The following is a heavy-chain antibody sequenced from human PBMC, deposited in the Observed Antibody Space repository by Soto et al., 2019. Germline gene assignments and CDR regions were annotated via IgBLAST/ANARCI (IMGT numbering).Heavy chain of an antibody. CDR3: VSDETQLERRPSYGKDV. V-gene: IGHV3-33*01. D-gene: IGHD1-1*01. Sequence: QMQLEESGGGVVQPGRSLRLSCVASGFTFSHYGMHWVRQAPGKGLEWVAVIWHHGGNKYYADSVKGRFTISRDHDRNTLYLQRDSLRGEDTGVYYCVSDETQLERRPSYGKDVWGRGTTVIVSS. CDR1: GFTFSHYG. J-gene: IGHJ6*02. CDR2: IWHHGGNK.